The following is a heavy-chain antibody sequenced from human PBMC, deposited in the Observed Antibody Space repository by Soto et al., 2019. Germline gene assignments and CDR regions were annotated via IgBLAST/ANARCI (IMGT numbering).Heavy chain of an antibody. D-gene: IGHD4-17*01. V-gene: IGHV3-30*18. J-gene: IGHJ4*02. CDR3: AKDSNGDYDY. CDR2: ISYDGSNK. Sequence: QVQLVESGGGVVQPGRSLRLSCAASGFTFSSYGMHWVRQAPGKGLEWVAVISYDGSNKYYADSVKGRFTISRDNSKNTLYLQMNSLRAEDTAVYYCAKDSNGDYDYWGQGTLVTVSS. CDR1: GFTFSSYG.